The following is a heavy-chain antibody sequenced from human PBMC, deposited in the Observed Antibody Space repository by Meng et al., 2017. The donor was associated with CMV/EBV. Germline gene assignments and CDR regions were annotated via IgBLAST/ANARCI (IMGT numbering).Heavy chain of an antibody. Sequence: SETLSLTCTVSGGSISSSSYYWGWIRQPPGKGLEWIGSIYYSGSTYYNPSLKRRVTISVDTSKNQFSLKLSSVTAADTAVYYCASTGRLAPYYYYGMDVWGQGTTVTVSS. CDR3: ASTGRLAPYYYYGMDV. CDR1: GGSISSSSYY. D-gene: IGHD3-9*01. CDR2: IYYSGST. J-gene: IGHJ6*02. V-gene: IGHV4-39*01.